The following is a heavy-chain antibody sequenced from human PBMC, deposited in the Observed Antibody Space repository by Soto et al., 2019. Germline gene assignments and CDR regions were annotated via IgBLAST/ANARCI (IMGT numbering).Heavy chain of an antibody. CDR2: IYYSGST. J-gene: IGHJ4*02. V-gene: IGHV4-59*01. D-gene: IGHD3-10*01. CDR1: GGSISSYY. CDR3: ARGMVRGVIPYY. Sequence: SETLSLTCTVSGGSISSYYWSLIRQPPGKGLEWIGYIYYSGSTNYNPSLKSRVTISVDTSKNQFSLKLSSVTAADTAVYYCARGMVRGVIPYYWGKGTLVTVSS.